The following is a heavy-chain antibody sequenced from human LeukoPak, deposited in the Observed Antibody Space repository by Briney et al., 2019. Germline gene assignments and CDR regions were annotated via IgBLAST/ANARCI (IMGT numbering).Heavy chain of an antibody. CDR1: GGTFSSYA. D-gene: IGHD4-17*01. CDR2: IIPIFGTA. V-gene: IGHV1-69*01. CDR3: ANYGDYTYFDS. J-gene: IGHJ4*02. Sequence: SVTLSCTASGGTFSSYAISWVRQAPGPGLEWMGGIIPIFGTANYAQNFQGRVTITADESTGTAYLALSSLRSEDTAVYYCANYGDYTYFDSWGQGTLVTVSS.